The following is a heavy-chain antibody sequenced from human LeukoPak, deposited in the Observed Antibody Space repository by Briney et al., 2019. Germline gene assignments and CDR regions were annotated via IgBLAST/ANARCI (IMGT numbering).Heavy chain of an antibody. Sequence: TSETLSLTCTVSGGSISSSSYYWGWIRQPAGKGLEWIGSIYYSGSTYYNPSLKSRVAISVDTSKNQFSLKLSSVTAADTAVYYCARDGFGELGAFDIWGQGTMVTVSS. CDR2: IYYSGST. J-gene: IGHJ3*02. D-gene: IGHD3-10*01. CDR3: ARDGFGELGAFDI. V-gene: IGHV4-39*07. CDR1: GGSISSSSYY.